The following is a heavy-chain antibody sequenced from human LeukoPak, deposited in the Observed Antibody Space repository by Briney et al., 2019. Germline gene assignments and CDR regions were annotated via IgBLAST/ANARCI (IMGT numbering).Heavy chain of an antibody. CDR3: ARDAPQVPAAGVLAS. D-gene: IGHD6-13*01. J-gene: IGHJ5*02. V-gene: IGHV3-53*01. CDR1: GFTVTDNY. CDR2: MYSGGDT. Sequence: GGSLRLSCAASGFTVTDNYMSWVRQAPGKGLEWVSVMYSGGDTYYADSVKGRFTFSRDISKNTLYLQMNGLRTEDTAMYYCARDAPQVPAAGVLASWGQGTLVTVSS.